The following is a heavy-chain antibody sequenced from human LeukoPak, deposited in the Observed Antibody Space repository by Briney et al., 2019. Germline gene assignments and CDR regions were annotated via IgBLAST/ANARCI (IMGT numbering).Heavy chain of an antibody. D-gene: IGHD3-22*01. CDR2: IIPIFGTA. Sequence: ASVKVSCKASGGTFSSYAISWVRQAPGQGLEWMGGIIPIFGTADYAQKLQGRVTMTTDTSTSTAYMELRSLRSDDTAVYYCARVMYYYDSSGYWGPYGMDVWGQGTTVTVSS. CDR3: ARVMYYYDSSGYWGPYGMDV. J-gene: IGHJ6*02. CDR1: GGTFSSYA. V-gene: IGHV1-69*05.